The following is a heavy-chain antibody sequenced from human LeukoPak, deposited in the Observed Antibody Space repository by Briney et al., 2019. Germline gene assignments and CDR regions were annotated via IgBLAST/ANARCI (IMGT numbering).Heavy chain of an antibody. J-gene: IGHJ4*02. V-gene: IGHV3-23*01. CDR1: GFTLSSYA. D-gene: IGHD3-22*01. Sequence: GGSLRLTCAASGFTLSSYAMSWVRQVPGKGLEWVSTISGSGGSTNYADSVKGRFTISRDNSKNTLYLQMNSLRAEDTAVYYCAKSQNTYYYDSSAHWGQGTLVTVSS. CDR2: ISGSGGST. CDR3: AKSQNTYYYDSSAH.